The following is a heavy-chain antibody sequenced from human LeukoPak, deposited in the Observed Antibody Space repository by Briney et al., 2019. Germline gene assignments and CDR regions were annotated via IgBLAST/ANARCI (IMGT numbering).Heavy chain of an antibody. Sequence: SETLSLTCTVSGGSISSYYWSWIRQPAGKGLEWIGRIYTSGSTNYNPSLKSRVTMSVDTSKNQFSLKLSSVTAADTAVYYCARVAPGYYDSSGYNDYWGQGTLVTVSS. V-gene: IGHV4-4*07. CDR2: IYTSGST. CDR3: ARVAPGYYDSSGYNDY. J-gene: IGHJ4*02. D-gene: IGHD3-22*01. CDR1: GGSISSYY.